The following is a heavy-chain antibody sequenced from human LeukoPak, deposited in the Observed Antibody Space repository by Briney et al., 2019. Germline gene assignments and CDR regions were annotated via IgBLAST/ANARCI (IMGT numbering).Heavy chain of an antibody. CDR1: GASISSFY. J-gene: IGHJ6*02. Sequence: SETLSLTCTVSGASISSFYWSWLRQPPGKGLEWIGYIYYSGSTNYNPSLKSRVTISVDTSKNQFSLKLSPVTAADTAVYFCARDRSGYGALSYYGMDVWGQGTTVTVSS. CDR2: IYYSGST. D-gene: IGHD5-12*01. V-gene: IGHV4-59*01. CDR3: ARDRSGYGALSYYGMDV.